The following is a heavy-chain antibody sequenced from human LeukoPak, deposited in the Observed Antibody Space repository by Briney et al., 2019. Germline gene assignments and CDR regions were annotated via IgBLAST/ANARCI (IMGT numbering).Heavy chain of an antibody. CDR1: GFAVNNNY. J-gene: IGHJ4*02. Sequence: PGGSLRLSCAGSGFAVNNNYMSWVRQAPGKGLEWVSIIYSGGLTYYIDSVKGRFTVSRDTSKNTLYLQMNSLRADDTAVYYCTRDSTTFRFGYWGQGTLVTVSS. V-gene: IGHV3-53*01. CDR2: IYSGGLT. D-gene: IGHD4-11*01. CDR3: TRDSTTFRFGY.